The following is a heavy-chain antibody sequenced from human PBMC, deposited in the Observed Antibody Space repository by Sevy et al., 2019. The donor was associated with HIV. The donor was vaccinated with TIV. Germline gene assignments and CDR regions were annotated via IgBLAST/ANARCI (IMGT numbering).Heavy chain of an antibody. CDR1: GFTFSSYA. CDR3: ARPPGGWAAAGTSQTPYYYYMDV. V-gene: IGHV3-23*01. CDR2: ISGSGGST. D-gene: IGHD6-13*01. Sequence: GGSLRLSCAASGFTFSSYAMSWVRQAPGKGLEWVSAISGSGGSTYYADSVKGRFTISRDNSKNTLYLQMNSLRAEDTAVYYFARPPGGWAAAGTSQTPYYYYMDVWGKGTTVTVSS. J-gene: IGHJ6*03.